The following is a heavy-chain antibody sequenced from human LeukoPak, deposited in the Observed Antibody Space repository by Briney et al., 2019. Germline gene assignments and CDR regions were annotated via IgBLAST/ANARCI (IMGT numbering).Heavy chain of an antibody. CDR2: INPNSGGT. D-gene: IGHD1-26*01. J-gene: IGHJ5*02. CDR3: ARDGIRSIVGATHNWFDP. CDR1: GYTFTGYY. V-gene: IGHV1-2*06. Sequence: GASVKVSCKASGYTFTGYYMHWVRQAPGQGLEWMGRINPNSGGTNYAQKFQGRVTMTRDTSISTAYMELSRLRSDDTAVYYCARDGIRSIVGATHNWFDPWGQGTLVTVSS.